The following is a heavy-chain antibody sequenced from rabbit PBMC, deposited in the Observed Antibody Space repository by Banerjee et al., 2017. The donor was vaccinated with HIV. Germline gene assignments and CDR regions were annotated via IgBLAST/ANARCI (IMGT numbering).Heavy chain of an antibody. CDR2: IYVGSSGNT. CDR1: GFSFSSYYY. V-gene: IGHV1S40*01. CDR3: ARGGDAGFGDAITRLDL. Sequence: QSLEESGGDLVKPGASLTLTCTASGFSFSSYYYMCWVRQAPGKGLEWIACIYVGSSGNTYYASWAKGRFTISKTSSTTVTLQMTSLTAADTATYFCARGGDAGFGDAITRLDLWGPGTLVTVS. D-gene: IGHD4-2*01. J-gene: IGHJ3*01.